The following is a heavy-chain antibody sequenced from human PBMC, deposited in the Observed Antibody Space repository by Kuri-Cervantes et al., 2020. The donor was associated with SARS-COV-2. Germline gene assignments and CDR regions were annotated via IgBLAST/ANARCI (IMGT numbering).Heavy chain of an antibody. V-gene: IGHV3-23*01. CDR2: ISGSGDSV. CDR3: ARDRVGVHDY. J-gene: IGHJ4*02. D-gene: IGHD2-21*01. Sequence: GESLKISCVTSGFTFSSYAMTWVRQAPGKGLEWVSAISGSGDSVYFADSVKGRFTISRDNSKNTLYLQMNSLRTEDTAIYYCARDRVGVHDYWGQGTLVTVSS. CDR1: GFTFSSYA.